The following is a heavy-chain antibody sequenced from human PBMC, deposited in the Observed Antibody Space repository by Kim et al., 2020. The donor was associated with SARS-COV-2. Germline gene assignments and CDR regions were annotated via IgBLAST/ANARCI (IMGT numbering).Heavy chain of an antibody. CDR2: IIPICGTA. J-gene: IGHJ4*02. CDR1: GDTFSSYA. V-gene: IGHV1-69*13. CDR3: AGTTMVQGVIPFDY. D-gene: IGHD3-10*01. Sequence: SVKVSCKASGDTFSSYAISWVRQAPGQGLEWMGGIIPICGTANYAQKFQGRVTITADESTSTAYMELSSLRSEDTAVYYCAGTTMVQGVIPFDYWGQGTLVTASS.